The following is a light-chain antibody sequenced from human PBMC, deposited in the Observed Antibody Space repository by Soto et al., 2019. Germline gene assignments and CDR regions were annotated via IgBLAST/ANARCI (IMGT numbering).Light chain of an antibody. CDR1: NNGSKS. CDR3: QVWHSSSDYVV. CDR2: YDS. J-gene: IGLJ2*01. V-gene: IGLV3-21*04. Sequence: SYELTQPPSVSVAPGKTARITCGGNNNGSKSVHWYQQKPGQAPVLVIYYDSDRPSGIPERFSGSNSGNTATLTISRVEAGDEADYYCQVWHSSSDYVVFGGGTKLTVL.